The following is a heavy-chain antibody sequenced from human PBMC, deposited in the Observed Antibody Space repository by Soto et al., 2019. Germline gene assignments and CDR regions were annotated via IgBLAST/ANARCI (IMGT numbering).Heavy chain of an antibody. CDR1: GFTFSSHA. CDR3: AKVSSSWYAGFFDL. Sequence: GGSLRLSCTASGFTFSSHAMTWVRQAPGKGLEWVSGLSDSGGSIYYADSVKGRFTISRDNSMNTLYLQMNTLRAEDTALYYCAKVSSSWYAGFFDLWGRGTLVTVSS. J-gene: IGHJ4*02. D-gene: IGHD6-13*01. CDR2: LSDSGGSI. V-gene: IGHV3-23*01.